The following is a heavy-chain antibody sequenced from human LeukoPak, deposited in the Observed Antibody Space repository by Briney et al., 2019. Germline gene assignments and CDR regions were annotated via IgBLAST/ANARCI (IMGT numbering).Heavy chain of an antibody. Sequence: GGSLRLSCAASGFTFDDYAMHWVRQAPGKGLEWISGITWNSGRLDYADSVKGRFTISRDGDKKSLYLQMNSLRPEDTAVYFCAKGAQQFNYFDYWGPGTLVTVSS. J-gene: IGHJ4*02. CDR3: AKGAQQFNYFDY. D-gene: IGHD4-11*01. V-gene: IGHV3-9*01. CDR2: ITWNSGRL. CDR1: GFTFDDYA.